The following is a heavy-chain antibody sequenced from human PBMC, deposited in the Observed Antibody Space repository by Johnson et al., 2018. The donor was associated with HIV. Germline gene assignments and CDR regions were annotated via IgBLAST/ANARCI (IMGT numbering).Heavy chain of an antibody. CDR1: GFTFSSYA. CDR2: ISYDGSKK. V-gene: IGHV3-30*14. CDR3: ARDVTAGNDAFDI. Sequence: QMQLVESGGGVVQPGKSLRLSCAASGFTFSSYAMYWVRQAPGKGLEWVAVISYDGSKKYYADSVRGRFTISKDNSKNTLYLQMNSLRAEDTAVYYCARDVTAGNDAFDIWGQGTMVTVSS. D-gene: IGHD1-1*01. J-gene: IGHJ3*02.